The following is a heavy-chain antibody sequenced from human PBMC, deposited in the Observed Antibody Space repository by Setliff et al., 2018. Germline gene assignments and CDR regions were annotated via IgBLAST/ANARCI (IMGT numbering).Heavy chain of an antibody. CDR3: VREGVDSRSSTDYRYYMDV. D-gene: IGHD3-22*01. Sequence: ASVKVSCKASGYTFTTYGVHWVRQAPGQRLEWMGWINAANDNTKYSQKFQGRVTITRDTSASTVYMELSSLRYEDTAVYYCVREGVDSRSSTDYRYYMDVWGKGTTGTVSS. V-gene: IGHV1-3*01. J-gene: IGHJ6*03. CDR1: GYTFTTYG. CDR2: INAANDNT.